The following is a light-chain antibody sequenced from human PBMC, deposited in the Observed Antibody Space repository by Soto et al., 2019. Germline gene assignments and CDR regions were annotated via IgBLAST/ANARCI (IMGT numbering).Light chain of an antibody. J-gene: IGKJ5*01. V-gene: IGKV1-5*01. Sequence: DIQRPQPHPTLSASLGDRATTTCRASQSISRWLAWYQQTQGKAPKLXIYDASNLESGVPSRFRGSGAGAVCTRTISSLQNDDVATYCCQQYNSYPITFGQGTRLEIK. CDR1: QSISRW. CDR3: QQYNSYPIT. CDR2: DAS.